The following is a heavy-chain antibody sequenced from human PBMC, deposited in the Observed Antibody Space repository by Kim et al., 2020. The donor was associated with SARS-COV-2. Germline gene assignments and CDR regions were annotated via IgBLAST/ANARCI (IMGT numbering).Heavy chain of an antibody. CDR3: AKDTGGNDFHYFDY. CDR1: GFTFSSYA. V-gene: IGHV3-23*01. CDR2: INDSGGRN. D-gene: IGHD5-12*01. J-gene: IGHJ4*02. Sequence: GGSLRLSCAASGFTFSSYAMSWVRQAPGKRLEWVSEINDSGGRNYYADSVKGRFTISRDNSKNTLYLQINSLRAEDTAVYYCAKDTGGNDFHYFDYWGRGTRVTVSS.